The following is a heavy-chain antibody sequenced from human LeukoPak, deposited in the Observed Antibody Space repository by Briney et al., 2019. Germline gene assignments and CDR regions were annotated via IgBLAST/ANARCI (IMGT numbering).Heavy chain of an antibody. J-gene: IGHJ4*02. D-gene: IGHD5-24*01. V-gene: IGHV3-23*01. CDR1: GFTFRTSA. CDR3: AKRTMSAFDS. CDR2: ISGSGNGT. Sequence: PEGSLRLSCAASGFTFRTSAMNWVRQAPGKGLEWLCGISGSGNGTYYADSVKGRFTISRDNSQNMVYLLMNSLTVEDAATYYCAKRTMSAFDSWGQGTLLIVSS.